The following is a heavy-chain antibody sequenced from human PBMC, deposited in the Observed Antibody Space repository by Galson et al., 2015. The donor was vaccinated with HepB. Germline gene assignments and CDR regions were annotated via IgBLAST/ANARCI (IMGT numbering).Heavy chain of an antibody. Sequence: SLRLSCAASGFTFSSYGMSWVRQSPGKGLEWVSSTSGSGASTYYADSVKGRFTTSRDNSKNTLYLQLSSLRAEDTAIYYCAKETSLLVGTIDFWGQGALVTVSS. D-gene: IGHD1-26*01. CDR3: AKETSLLVGTIDF. V-gene: IGHV3-23*01. J-gene: IGHJ4*02. CDR1: GFTFSSYG. CDR2: TSGSGAST.